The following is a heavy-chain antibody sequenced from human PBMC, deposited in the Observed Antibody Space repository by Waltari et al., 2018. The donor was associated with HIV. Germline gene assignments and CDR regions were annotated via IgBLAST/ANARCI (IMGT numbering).Heavy chain of an antibody. CDR3: ARRQQLTD. J-gene: IGHJ4*02. V-gene: IGHV3-7*01. D-gene: IGHD6-13*01. CDR1: GFTFSSSW. Sequence: EVRLVESGGGLVQPGGSLRLSCAASGFTFSSSWMTWGRQAPGKGVEWVANIKEDGSEIPYEDSVKRPFTISRDNAKNSLYLQMISLRAEDTAVYYCARRQQLTDWGQVTLVTVSS. CDR2: IKEDGSEI.